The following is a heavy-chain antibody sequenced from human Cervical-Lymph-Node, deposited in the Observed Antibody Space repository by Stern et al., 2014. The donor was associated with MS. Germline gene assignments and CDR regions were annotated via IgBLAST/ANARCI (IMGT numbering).Heavy chain of an antibody. J-gene: IGHJ4*02. V-gene: IGHV1-69*01. D-gene: IGHD3-22*01. CDR2: TNPLFGPT. CDR3: AGDRHSSGFDH. CDR1: GGTFSNYA. Sequence: QVQLVQSGAEVKKPGSSVTVSCKASGGTFSNYAITWFRQAPGRGLEWMGDTNPLFGPTNYAQKFQGRVTMTAHESTATAYMELSGLRSEDTAVYYCAGDRHSSGFDHWGQGTLVTVSS.